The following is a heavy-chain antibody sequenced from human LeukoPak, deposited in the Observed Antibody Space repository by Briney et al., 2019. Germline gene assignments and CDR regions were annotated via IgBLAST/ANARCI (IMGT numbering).Heavy chain of an antibody. J-gene: IGHJ4*02. Sequence: GGSLRLSCAASRFTFSSYGMHWVRQAPGKGLEWVAVIWYDGSNKYYADSVKGRFTISRDNSKNTLYLQMNSLRAEDTAVYYCAGGSQWLVFWGQGTLVTVSS. CDR2: IWYDGSNK. D-gene: IGHD6-19*01. CDR3: AGGSQWLVF. CDR1: RFTFSSYG. V-gene: IGHV3-33*01.